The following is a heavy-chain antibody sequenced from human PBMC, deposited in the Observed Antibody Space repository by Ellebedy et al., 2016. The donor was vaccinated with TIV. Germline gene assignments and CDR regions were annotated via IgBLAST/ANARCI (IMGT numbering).Heavy chain of an antibody. CDR1: GGSISSGGYY. V-gene: IGHV4-30-4*08. Sequence: MPSETLSLTCTVPGGSISSGGYYWSWIRQHPGKGLAWIGYIYYSGSTYYNPSLKSRVTISVDTSKNQFSLKLSSVTAADTAVYYCDRERVRLGELSLTYYFDYWGQGTLVTVSS. CDR2: IYYSGST. CDR3: DRERVRLGELSLTYYFDY. J-gene: IGHJ4*02. D-gene: IGHD3-16*02.